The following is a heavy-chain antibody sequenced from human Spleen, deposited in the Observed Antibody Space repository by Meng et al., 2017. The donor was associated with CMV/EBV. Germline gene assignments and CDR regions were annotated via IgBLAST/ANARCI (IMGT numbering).Heavy chain of an antibody. Sequence: GGSLRLSCAASGFTFSNAWMTWVRQAPGKGLEWVGRIKSKTDGGTTDYAAPVKGRFTISRDDSKSTLYLQVNSLKTEDTAVYYCTTHSGSSHLIYWGQGTLVTVSS. V-gene: IGHV3-15*01. J-gene: IGHJ4*02. D-gene: IGHD6-13*01. CDR1: GFTFSNAW. CDR3: TTHSGSSHLIY. CDR2: IKSKTDGGTT.